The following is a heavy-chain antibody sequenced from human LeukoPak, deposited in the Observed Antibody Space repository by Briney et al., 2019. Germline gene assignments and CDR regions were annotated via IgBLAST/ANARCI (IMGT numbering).Heavy chain of an antibody. D-gene: IGHD4-17*01. CDR1: EFTFTKHA. CDR3: AREDVGDFYFDY. Sequence: GGSLRLSCAASEFTFTKHAMHWVRQAPGKGLEWVAVMSHDENKEYYADSVKGRFTISRDNSKNTLYLQMNSLRAEDTAVYYCAREDVGDFYFDYWGQGTLVTVSS. CDR2: MSHDENKE. J-gene: IGHJ4*02. V-gene: IGHV3-30*04.